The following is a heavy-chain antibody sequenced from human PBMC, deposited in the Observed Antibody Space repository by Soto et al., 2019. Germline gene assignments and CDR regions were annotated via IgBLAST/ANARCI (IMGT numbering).Heavy chain of an antibody. V-gene: IGHV4-31*03. CDR1: GGSISNGGYY. D-gene: IGHD2-21*02. J-gene: IGHJ3*02. CDR2: IYYSGST. Sequence: SETLSLTCTVSGGSISNGGYYWSWIRQHPGKGLEWIGYIYYSGSTYYNPSLKSRVTISVDTSKNQFSLKLSSVTAADTAVYYCARVPRGGDCSDAFDIWGQGTMVTVSS. CDR3: ARVPRGGDCSDAFDI.